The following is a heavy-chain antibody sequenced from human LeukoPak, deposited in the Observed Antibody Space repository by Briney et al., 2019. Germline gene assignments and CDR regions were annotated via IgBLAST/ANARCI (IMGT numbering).Heavy chain of an antibody. CDR2: INPNSGGT. CDR1: GYTFTGYY. Sequence: ASVKVSCKASGYTFTGYYMHLVRQAPGQGLEWMGWINPNSGGTNYAQKFQGRVTMTRDTSISTAYMELSRLRSDDTAVYYCARPYDFWSGYLKGGFEYWVQGTLVTVSS. CDR3: ARPYDFWSGYLKGGFEY. J-gene: IGHJ4*02. V-gene: IGHV1-2*02. D-gene: IGHD3-3*01.